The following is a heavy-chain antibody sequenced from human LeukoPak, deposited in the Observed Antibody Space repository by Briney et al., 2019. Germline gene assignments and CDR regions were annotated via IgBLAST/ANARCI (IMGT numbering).Heavy chain of an antibody. CDR3: AKVPDSGNYHFDY. J-gene: IGHJ4*02. CDR2: ISGGAGST. CDR1: GFTLNSYA. V-gene: IGHV3-23*01. D-gene: IGHD1-26*01. Sequence: PGGSLRLSCAASGFTLNSYAMSWVRQAPGKGLEWVSAISGGAGSTYYADSVKGRFTISRDSSKNTLCQQMNSQRAEDTAVYYCAKVPDSGNYHFDYWGQGTLVTVSS.